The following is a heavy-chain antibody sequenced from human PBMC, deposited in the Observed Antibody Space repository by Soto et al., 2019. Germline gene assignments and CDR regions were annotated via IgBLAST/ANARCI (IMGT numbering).Heavy chain of an antibody. Sequence: GSGPTLVNPPQTLTLTCTFSGFSLSTSGMCVSWIRQPPGKALEWLARIDWDDDKYYSTSLKTRLTISKDTSKNQVVLTMTNLDPVDTATYYCARTVSYCSNGVCQYYFDYWGQGTLVTVSS. D-gene: IGHD2-8*01. CDR1: GFSLSTSGMC. V-gene: IGHV2-70*11. CDR3: ARTVSYCSNGVCQYYFDY. CDR2: IDWDDDK. J-gene: IGHJ4*02.